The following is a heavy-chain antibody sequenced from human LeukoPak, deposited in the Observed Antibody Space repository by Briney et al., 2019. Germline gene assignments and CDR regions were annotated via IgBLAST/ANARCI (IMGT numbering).Heavy chain of an antibody. Sequence: PGGSLRLSCAASGFTFDDYGMSWVRQVPGKGLEWVSSMNWNGGHTEYADSVKGRFSISRDNAKNLLYLQMNSLRGEDTAMYYCTITGGYWGQGTLVTVSS. CDR2: MNWNGGHT. CDR1: GFTFDDYG. D-gene: IGHD1-20*01. J-gene: IGHJ4*02. CDR3: TITGGY. V-gene: IGHV3-20*04.